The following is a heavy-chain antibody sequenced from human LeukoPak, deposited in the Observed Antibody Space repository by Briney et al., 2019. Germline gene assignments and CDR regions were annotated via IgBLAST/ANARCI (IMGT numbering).Heavy chain of an antibody. Sequence: GASVNVSCKASGHTFTSYGISWVRQAPGQGLEWMGWISAYNGNTNYAQKLQGSVTMTTDTSTSTAYMELRSLRSAHPAVYYCARAPYYDSSGCYSTWGQGTLVTVSS. CDR1: GHTFTSYG. J-gene: IGHJ5*02. CDR3: ARAPYYDSSGCYST. V-gene: IGHV1-18*01. D-gene: IGHD3-22*01. CDR2: ISAYNGNT.